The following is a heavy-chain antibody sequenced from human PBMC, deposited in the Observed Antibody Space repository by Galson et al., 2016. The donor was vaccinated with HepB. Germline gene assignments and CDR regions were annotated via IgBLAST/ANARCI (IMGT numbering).Heavy chain of an antibody. CDR1: GDSLRSFY. Sequence: CTVSGDSLRSFYWSWIRQPPGKGLEWIAYIYKTGSTNYNPSLKSRVTISVDTSKNQFSLKLSSVTAADTAVYYCATHWLARGSWYFDLWGRGTLVTVSS. CDR3: ATHWLARGSWYFDL. J-gene: IGHJ2*01. V-gene: IGHV4-59*01. D-gene: IGHD3-10*01. CDR2: IYKTGST.